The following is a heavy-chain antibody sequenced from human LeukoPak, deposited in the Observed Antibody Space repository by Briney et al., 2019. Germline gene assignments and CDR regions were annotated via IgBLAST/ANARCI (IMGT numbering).Heavy chain of an antibody. V-gene: IGHV4-34*01. Sequence: SETLSLTCTVSGGSMSSYYWSWVRQPPGKGLEWIGEINHSGSTNYNPSLKSRVTISVDTSKDQFSLELSSVTAADTAVYYCARDEGKGVVDYWGQGTLVTVSS. CDR2: INHSGST. D-gene: IGHD2-8*01. J-gene: IGHJ4*02. CDR3: ARDEGKGVVDY. CDR1: GGSMSSYY.